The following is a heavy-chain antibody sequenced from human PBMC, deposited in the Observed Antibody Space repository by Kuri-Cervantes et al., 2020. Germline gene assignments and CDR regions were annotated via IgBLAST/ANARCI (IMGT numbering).Heavy chain of an antibody. V-gene: IGHV3-43*01. D-gene: IGHD1-26*01. CDR1: GFTFSSYS. Sequence: GESLKISCAASGFTFSSYSMNWVRQAPGKGLEWVSLISWDGGSTYYADSVKGRFTISRDNSKNSLYLQMNSLRTEDTALYYCAKPIGALAGGIVPNRGAFDIWGQGTMVTVSS. CDR3: AKPIGALAGGIVPNRGAFDI. J-gene: IGHJ3*02. CDR2: ISWDGGST.